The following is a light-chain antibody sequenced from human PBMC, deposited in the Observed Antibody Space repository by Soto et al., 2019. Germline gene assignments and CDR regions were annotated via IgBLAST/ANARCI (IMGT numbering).Light chain of an antibody. Sequence: EIVLTQSPGTLSLSPGERATLSCRASQSVSSSYLAWYQQKPGQAPRLLIYGASSRATGIPDRFSGSGTRTDCTRTIRRLEHEDFAVYYCPQYGSSPTYMYTFGQGTKLDIK. V-gene: IGKV3-20*01. CDR3: PQYGSSPTYMYT. CDR2: GAS. CDR1: QSVSSSY. J-gene: IGKJ2*01.